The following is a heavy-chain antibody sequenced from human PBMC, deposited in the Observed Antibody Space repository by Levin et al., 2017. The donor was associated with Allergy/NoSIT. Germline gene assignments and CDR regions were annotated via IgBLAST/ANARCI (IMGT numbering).Heavy chain of an antibody. CDR3: AREGLFCSSTTCPFDY. CDR2: INPDSGGT. V-gene: IGHV1-2*02. D-gene: IGHD2-2*01. CDR1: GYTFNDYY. J-gene: IGHJ4*02. Sequence: ASVKVSCKASGYTFNDYYFHWVRQAPGQGLEWMGWINPDSGGTDYAQPLQGRVTMTSDTSINTAYMELSRLTSDDTAVYYCAREGLFCSSTTCPFDYWGPGTLVTVSS.